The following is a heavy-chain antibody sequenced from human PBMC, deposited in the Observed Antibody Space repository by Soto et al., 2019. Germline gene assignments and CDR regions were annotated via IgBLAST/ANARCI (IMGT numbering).Heavy chain of an antibody. J-gene: IGHJ4*02. CDR3: ATYANYNHY. V-gene: IGHV4-59*01. Sequence: QVQLQESGPGLVKPSETLSLTCNVSGGSISSYYWSWIWQPPGKGLEWIGYVYYSGSTNYNPSLKSRVTISVDTSKNQFSLKLNSVTAADTAVYYCATYANYNHYWGQGTLVTVSS. D-gene: IGHD4-4*01. CDR1: GGSISSYY. CDR2: VYYSGST.